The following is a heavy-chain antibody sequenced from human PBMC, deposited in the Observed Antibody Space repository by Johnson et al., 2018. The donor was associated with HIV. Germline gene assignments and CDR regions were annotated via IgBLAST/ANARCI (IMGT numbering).Heavy chain of an antibody. CDR2: ISFDGSNK. Sequence: QVQLVESGGGVVQPGRYLRLSCAASGFTFSSYAMHWVRQAPGKGLEWVAFISFDGSNKYYADSVNGRFTIARDYSKNTLFLQMNSLRAEDTAVYYCARTLGFGTEDAFDIWGQGTMVTVSS. V-gene: IGHV3-30*04. D-gene: IGHD3-10*01. CDR1: GFTFSSYA. J-gene: IGHJ3*02. CDR3: ARTLGFGTEDAFDI.